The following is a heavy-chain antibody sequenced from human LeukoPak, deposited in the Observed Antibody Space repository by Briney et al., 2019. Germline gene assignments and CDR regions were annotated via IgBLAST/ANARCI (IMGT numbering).Heavy chain of an antibody. D-gene: IGHD1-7*01. J-gene: IGHJ4*02. Sequence: GSLRLSCAASGFTFSSYSMNWVRQAPGKGLEWVSSISSSSSYIYYADSVKGRFTISRDNAKNSLYLQMNSLRAEDTAVYYCARGLTGTTYPFDYWGQGTLVTVSS. V-gene: IGHV3-21*01. CDR2: ISSSSSYI. CDR3: ARGLTGTTYPFDY. CDR1: GFTFSSYS.